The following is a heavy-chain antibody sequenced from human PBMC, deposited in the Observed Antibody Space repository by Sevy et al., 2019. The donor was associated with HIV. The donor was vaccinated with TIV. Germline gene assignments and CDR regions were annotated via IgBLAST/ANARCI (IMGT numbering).Heavy chain of an antibody. CDR2: ISGRGGST. CDR1: GFTFNSYA. Sequence: GGSLRLSCEASGFTFNSYAMNWFRQAPGKGLEWVSGISGRGGSTYYADSVKGRFTISRDNSKNTLFLQMNTLRAEDTGVYYCAKVIGDTGDYVFDYWGQGTLVTVSS. V-gene: IGHV3-23*01. CDR3: AKVIGDTGDYVFDY. D-gene: IGHD4-17*01. J-gene: IGHJ4*02.